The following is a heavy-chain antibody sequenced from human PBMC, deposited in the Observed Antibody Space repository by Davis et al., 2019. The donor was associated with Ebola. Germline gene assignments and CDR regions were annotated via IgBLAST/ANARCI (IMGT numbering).Heavy chain of an antibody. V-gene: IGHV3-23*01. J-gene: IGHJ6*02. CDR2: ISGSGGRT. D-gene: IGHD6-6*01. Sequence: GESLKISCAASGFTFSSYEMNWVRQAPGKGLEWVSAISGSGGRTYYADSVKGRFTISRDNAKNTLYLQMNSLRAEDTAVYYCARDSGPRRRYYYYGMDVWGQGTTVTVSS. CDR3: ARDSGPRRRYYYYGMDV. CDR1: GFTFSSYE.